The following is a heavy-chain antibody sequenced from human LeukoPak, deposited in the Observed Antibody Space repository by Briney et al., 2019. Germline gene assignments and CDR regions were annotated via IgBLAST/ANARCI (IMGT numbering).Heavy chain of an antibody. CDR1: GFTFRNYY. D-gene: IGHD2-8*01. CDR2: ISGDGSSI. J-gene: IGHJ4*02. CDR3: ARSSNGVYIQ. V-gene: IGHV3-74*01. Sequence: GGSLRLSCVASGFTFRNYYMHWVRQVPGKGLVWVSRISGDGSSIFYADSVKGRFIISRDNAKNSLYVQMNSLRADDSAVYYCARSSNGVYIQWGQGTLVTVSS.